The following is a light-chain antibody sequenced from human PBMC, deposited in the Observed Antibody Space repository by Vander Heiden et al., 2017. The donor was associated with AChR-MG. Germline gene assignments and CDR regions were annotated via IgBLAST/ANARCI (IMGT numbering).Light chain of an antibody. CDR3: QQRSNWPRFT. Sequence: EIVLTQSPATLSLSPGERATLSCRASQSVSSYLAWYQQKPGQAPRLLIYDASNRATGIPARFSGSGSGTDFTLTISSREPEDFAVYYCQQRSNWPRFTFGGGTKVEIK. J-gene: IGKJ4*01. V-gene: IGKV3-11*01. CDR2: DAS. CDR1: QSVSSY.